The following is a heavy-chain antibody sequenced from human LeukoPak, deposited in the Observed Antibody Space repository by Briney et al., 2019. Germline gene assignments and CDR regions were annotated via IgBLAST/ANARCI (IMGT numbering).Heavy chain of an antibody. D-gene: IGHD3-10*01. CDR1: GGSFSGYY. V-gene: IGHV4-59*10. CDR3: ARRKNTAIAMVRGVRGGLNWFDP. CDR2: IYTSGST. J-gene: IGHJ5*02. Sequence: KPSETLCLTCAVYGGSFSGYYWSWIRQPAGKGLEWIGRIYTSGSTNYNPSLKSRVTMSVDTSKNQFSLKLSSVTAADTAVYYCARRKNTAIAMVRGVRGGLNWFDPWGQGTLVTVSS.